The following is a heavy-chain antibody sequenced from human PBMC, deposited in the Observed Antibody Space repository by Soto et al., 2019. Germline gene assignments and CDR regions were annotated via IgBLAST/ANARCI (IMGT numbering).Heavy chain of an antibody. CDR3: IKESSPGGLDY. V-gene: IGHV3-9*01. CDR1: GSTFDDYA. CDR2: IYGNNKRI. D-gene: IGHD3-16*01. J-gene: IGHJ4*02. Sequence: EVQLVESGGGLVQPGTSLRLSCVASGSTFDDYAMHWIRQAPGKGPEWVSGIYGNNKRIDYAESVKGRFTTSRDNAKSSLYLQMNDLRPEDTALYYCIKESSPGGLDYWGQGTLVTVSS.